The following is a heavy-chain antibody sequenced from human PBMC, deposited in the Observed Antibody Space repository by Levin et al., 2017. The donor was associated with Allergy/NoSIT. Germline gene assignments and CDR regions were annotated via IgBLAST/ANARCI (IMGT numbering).Heavy chain of an antibody. V-gene: IGHV3-11*06. CDR3: AREVDCSSTSCYGGAMDV. CDR1: GFTFSDYY. CDR2: ISSSSSYT. Sequence: GESLKISCAASGFTFSDYYMSWIRQAPGKGLEWVSYISSSSSYTNYADSVKGRFTISRDNAKNSLYLQMNSLRAEDTAVYYCAREVDCSSTSCYGGAMDVWGKGTTVTVSS. J-gene: IGHJ6*03. D-gene: IGHD2-2*01.